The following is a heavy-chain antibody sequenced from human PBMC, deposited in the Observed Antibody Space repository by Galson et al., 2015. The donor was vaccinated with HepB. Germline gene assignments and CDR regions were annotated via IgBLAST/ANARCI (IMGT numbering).Heavy chain of an antibody. D-gene: IGHD6-19*01. Sequence: SLRLSCAASGFAFSSCAMHWVRQAPGKGLEWVAVISYDGSNKYYAYSVRGRFTVSRDNSKNTLYLQMNSLRAEDTAVYYCARPSSGWYGGGYFDYWGQGTLVTVSS. J-gene: IGHJ4*02. CDR2: ISYDGSNK. V-gene: IGHV3-30*04. CDR1: GFAFSSCA. CDR3: ARPSSGWYGGGYFDY.